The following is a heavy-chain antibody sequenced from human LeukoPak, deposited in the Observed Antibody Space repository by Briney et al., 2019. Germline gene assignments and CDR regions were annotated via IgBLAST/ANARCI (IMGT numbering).Heavy chain of an antibody. J-gene: IGHJ6*02. CDR1: GGSTSSTSYY. Sequence: PSETLSLTCTVSGGSTSSTSYYWGWIRQPPGKGLEWIGSIYYSGNTFYNPSLKSRVTISVDTSKNQFSLKLSSVTAADTAVYYCARDIPSAFGGNGMDVWGQGTTVTVSS. CDR2: IYYSGNT. V-gene: IGHV4-39*01. D-gene: IGHD2-15*01. CDR3: ARDIPSAFGGNGMDV.